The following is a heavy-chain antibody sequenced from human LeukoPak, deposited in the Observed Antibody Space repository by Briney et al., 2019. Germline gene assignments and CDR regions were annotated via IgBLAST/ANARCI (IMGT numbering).Heavy chain of an antibody. D-gene: IGHD4-17*01. J-gene: IGHJ1*01. CDR3: TRRGSTDPGY. Sequence: GGSLRLSCAASGFTFSGSAMHWVRQASGKGLEWVGRIRSKANSYATAYAASVKGRFTISRDDSKNTAYLQMNSLKTEDTAVYYCTRRGSTDPGYRGQGTLVTVSS. V-gene: IGHV3-73*01. CDR2: IRSKANSYAT. CDR1: GFTFSGSA.